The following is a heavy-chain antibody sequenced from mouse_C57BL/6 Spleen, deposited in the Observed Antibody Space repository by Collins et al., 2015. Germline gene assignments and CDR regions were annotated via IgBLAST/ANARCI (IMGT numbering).Heavy chain of an antibody. Sequence: EVQLQQSGPELVKPGASVKISCKASGYTFTDYYMNWVKQSHGKSLEWIGDINPNNGGTSYNQKFKGKATLTVDKSSSTAYMELRSLTSEDSAVYYCARGGANYGPRAMDYWGQGTSVTVSS. V-gene: IGHV1-26*01. CDR1: GYTFTDYY. J-gene: IGHJ4*01. CDR2: INPNNGGT. D-gene: IGHD1-2*01. CDR3: ARGGANYGPRAMDY.